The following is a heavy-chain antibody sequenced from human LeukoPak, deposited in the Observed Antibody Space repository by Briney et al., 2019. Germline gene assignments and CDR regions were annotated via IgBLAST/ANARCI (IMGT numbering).Heavy chain of an antibody. J-gene: IGHJ3*02. CDR2: ISYDGNNK. CDR1: GFTFTTYA. CDR3: ARDPKGGYSYGWGAFDI. V-gene: IGHV3-30-3*01. D-gene: IGHD5-18*01. Sequence: GGSLRLSCATSGFTFTTYAMQWVRQAPGKGLEWVAVISYDGNNKYYADSVKGRFTISRDNSKNTLYLQMNSLRAEDTAVYYCARDPKGGYSYGWGAFDIWGQGTMVTVSS.